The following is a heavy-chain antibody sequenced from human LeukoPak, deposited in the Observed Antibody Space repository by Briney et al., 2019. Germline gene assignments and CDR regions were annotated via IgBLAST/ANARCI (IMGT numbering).Heavy chain of an antibody. CDR1: GYTFTSYD. CDR2: MNPNSGNT. D-gene: IGHD2-8*01. V-gene: IGHV1-8*01. J-gene: IGHJ4*02. Sequence: ASVKVSCKASGYTFTSYDINWVRQATGQGLEWMGWMNPNSGNTGCAQKFQGRVTMTRNTSISTAYMELSSLRSEDTAVYYCARVWTYCTNGVCYTQFDYWGQGTLVTVSP. CDR3: ARVWTYCTNGVCYTQFDY.